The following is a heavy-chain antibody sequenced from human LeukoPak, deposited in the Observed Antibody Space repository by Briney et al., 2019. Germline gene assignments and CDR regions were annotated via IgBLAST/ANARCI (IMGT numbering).Heavy chain of an antibody. D-gene: IGHD3-3*01. Sequence: SETLSLTCAVYGGSFSGYYWSWIRQPPGKGLEWIGEINHSGSTNYNPSLKSRVTISVDTSKNQFSLKLSSLTAADTAVYYCARAGYYDFWSGYSETWFDPWGQGTLVTVSS. V-gene: IGHV4-34*01. CDR2: INHSGST. CDR1: GGSFSGYY. J-gene: IGHJ5*02. CDR3: ARAGYYDFWSGYSETWFDP.